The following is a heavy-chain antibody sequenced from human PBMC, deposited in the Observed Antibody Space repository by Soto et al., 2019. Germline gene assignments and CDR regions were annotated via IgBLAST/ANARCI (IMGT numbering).Heavy chain of an antibody. CDR2: IWYDGSNK. J-gene: IGHJ4*02. Sequence: GGSLRLSCAASGFTFSSYGMHWVRQAPGKGLEWVAVIWYDGSNKYYADSVKGRFTISRDNSKNTPYLQMNSLRAEDTAVYHCARVAPEDRSTPRRFDFWGKGTLVNVS. CDR1: GFTFSSYG. D-gene: IGHD6-13*01. CDR3: ARVAPEDRSTPRRFDF. V-gene: IGHV3-33*01.